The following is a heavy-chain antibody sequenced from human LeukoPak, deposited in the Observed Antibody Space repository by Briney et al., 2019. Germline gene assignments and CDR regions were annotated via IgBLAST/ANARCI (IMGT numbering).Heavy chain of an antibody. V-gene: IGHV3-21*01. J-gene: IGHJ6*02. CDR2: ISSSSSYI. CDR1: GFTFSSYS. D-gene: IGHD5-18*01. Sequence: GGSLRLSCAASGFTFSSYSMNWVRQAPGKGLEWVSSISSSSSYIYYADSVKGRFTISRDNAKNSLYLQMNSLRAEDTAVYYCARDTAMTYYYYYGMDVWGQRTTVTVSS. CDR3: ARDTAMTYYYYYGMDV.